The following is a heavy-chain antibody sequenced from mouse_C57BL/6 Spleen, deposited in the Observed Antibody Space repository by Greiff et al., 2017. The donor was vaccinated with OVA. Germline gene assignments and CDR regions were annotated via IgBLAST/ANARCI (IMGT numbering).Heavy chain of an antibody. CDR1: GYTFTDYE. CDR3: TRLATTVVAPRMDY. D-gene: IGHD1-1*01. Sequence: VKLQESGAELVRPGASVTLSCKASGYTFTDYEMHWVKQTPVHGLEWIGAIDPETGGTAYNQKFKGKAILTADKSSSTAYMELRSLTSEDSAVYYCTRLATTVVAPRMDYWGQGTSVTVSS. J-gene: IGHJ4*01. CDR2: IDPETGGT. V-gene: IGHV1-15*01.